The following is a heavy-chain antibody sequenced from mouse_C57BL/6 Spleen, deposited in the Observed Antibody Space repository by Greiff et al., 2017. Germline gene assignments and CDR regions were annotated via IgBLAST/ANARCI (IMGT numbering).Heavy chain of an antibody. CDR1: GYTFTSYW. J-gene: IGHJ4*01. CDR2: IHPNSGST. D-gene: IGHD2-13*01. Sequence: QVQLKQPGAELVKPGASVKLSCKASGYTFTSYWMHWVKQRPGQGLEWIGMIHPNSGSTNYNEKFKSKATLTVDKSSSTAYMQLSSLTSEDSAVYCCARFGDYTYAMDDWGQGTSVTVSS. CDR3: ARFGDYTYAMDD. V-gene: IGHV1-64*01.